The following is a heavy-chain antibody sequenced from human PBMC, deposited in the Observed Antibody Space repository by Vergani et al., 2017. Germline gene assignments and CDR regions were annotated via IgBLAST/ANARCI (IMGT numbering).Heavy chain of an antibody. D-gene: IGHD2-2*01. CDR3: ARAGGGYCSSTSCAFDY. V-gene: IGHV3-53*04. Sequence: EVQLVESGGGLVQPGGSLRLSCAASGFTVSSNYMSWVRQAPGKGREWVSVIYSGGSTYYADSVKGRFTISRHNSKNTLYLQMNSLRAEDTAVYYCARAGGGYCSSTSCAFDYWGQGTLVTVSS. CDR2: IYSGGST. J-gene: IGHJ4*02. CDR1: GFTVSSNY.